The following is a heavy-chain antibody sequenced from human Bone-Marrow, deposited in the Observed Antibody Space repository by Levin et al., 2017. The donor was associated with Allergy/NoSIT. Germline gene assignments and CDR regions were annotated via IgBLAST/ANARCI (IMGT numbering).Heavy chain of an antibody. CDR2: IDPSGFNA. J-gene: IGHJ4*02. CDR1: GHTLSNYY. Sequence: GASVKVSCKASGHTLSNYYMHWVRQAPGQGLEWMGIIDPSGFNATYAQKFQGRVIMTRDTSTDTVYMDLSSLRSEDTGMYFCTTLLPGGSWGQGTLVTVSS. V-gene: IGHV1-46*03. D-gene: IGHD2-15*01. CDR3: TTLLPGGS.